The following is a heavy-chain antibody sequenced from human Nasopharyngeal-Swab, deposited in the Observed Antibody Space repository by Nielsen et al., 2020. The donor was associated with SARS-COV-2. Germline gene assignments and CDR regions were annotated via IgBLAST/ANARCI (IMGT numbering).Heavy chain of an antibody. CDR2: ISYDGSNK. J-gene: IGHJ4*02. D-gene: IGHD3-10*01. Sequence: GESLKISCAASGFTFSSCGMHWVRQAPGKGLEWVAVISYDGSNKYYADSVKGRFTISRDNSKNTLYLQMNSLRAEDTAVYYCAKDYYGSGSYLGWLSGPEYYFDYWGQGTLVTVSS. CDR3: AKDYYGSGSYLGWLSGPEYYFDY. CDR1: GFTFSSCG. V-gene: IGHV3-30*18.